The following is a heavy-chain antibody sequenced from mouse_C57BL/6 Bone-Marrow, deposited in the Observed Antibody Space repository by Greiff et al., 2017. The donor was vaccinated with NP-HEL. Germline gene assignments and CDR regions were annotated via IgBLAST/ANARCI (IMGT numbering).Heavy chain of an antibody. CDR2: ISSGGSYT. J-gene: IGHJ2*01. CDR1: GFTFSSYG. D-gene: IGHD1-1*01. CDR3: ARQITTVVANFDY. Sequence: EVKLVESGGDLVKPGGSLKLSCAASGFTFSSYGMSWVRQTPDKRLEWVATISSGGSYTYYPDSVKGRFTISRDNAKNTLYLQMSSLKSEDTAMYYCARQITTVVANFDYWAKAPLSQSPQ. V-gene: IGHV5-6*01.